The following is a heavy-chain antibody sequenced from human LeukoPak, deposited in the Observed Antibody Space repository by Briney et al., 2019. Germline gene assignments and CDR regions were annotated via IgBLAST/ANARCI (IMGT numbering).Heavy chain of an antibody. CDR3: GISPSRPTVPKFDY. D-gene: IGHD4-17*01. Sequence: PSETLSLTCAVYGGSFSGYYWSWIRQPPRKVLEWIWEINHSGSNNYHPSLKSRVTISVDTSKKQLSLKLAAVNATDTPVYSGGISPSRPTVPKFDYWGRGTLVPVSS. CDR1: GGSFSGYY. V-gene: IGHV4-34*01. CDR2: INHSGSN. J-gene: IGHJ4*02.